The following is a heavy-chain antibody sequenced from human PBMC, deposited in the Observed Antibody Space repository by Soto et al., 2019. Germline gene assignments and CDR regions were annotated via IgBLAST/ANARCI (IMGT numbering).Heavy chain of an antibody. J-gene: IGHJ2*01. CDR1: GYTFTGYY. D-gene: IGHD3-16*01. V-gene: IGHV1-2*04. CDR2: INPNSGGT. CDR3: AGGTQITCWYFDL. Sequence: QVQLVQSGAEVTKPGASVKVSCKASGYTFTGYYMHCVRQAPGQGLVWMGWINPNSGGTNFTQKFQGWFTMLRDTSISTAYKQLSRLRSDGTAVYYCAGGTQITCWYFDLWGRGTLVTVCS.